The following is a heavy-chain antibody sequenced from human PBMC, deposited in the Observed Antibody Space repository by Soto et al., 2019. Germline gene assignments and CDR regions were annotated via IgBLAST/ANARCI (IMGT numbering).Heavy chain of an antibody. Sequence: EVHLVESGGGLVQPGGSLRLSCAASGFPFSSYAMNWVRQTPDEGLEWLSYISDSGSTIHYADSVKGRFTISRDNAKNSLYLQMNSLRADDTAVYYCTRDRSWGQGTLVTVSS. CDR3: TRDRS. V-gene: IGHV3-48*01. CDR1: GFPFSSYA. J-gene: IGHJ5*02. CDR2: ISDSGSTI.